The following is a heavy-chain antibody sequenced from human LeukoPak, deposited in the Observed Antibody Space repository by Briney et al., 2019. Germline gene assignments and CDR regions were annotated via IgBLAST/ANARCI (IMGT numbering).Heavy chain of an antibody. V-gene: IGHV4-39*07. D-gene: IGHD5-18*01. CDR2: IYYLGST. J-gene: IGHJ6*02. CDR3: ARSKDRRDTAMVIYYYYGMDV. Sequence: PSETLSLICTVSGDSISSTNYYWGWIRQPPGKGLEWIGSIYYLGSTYYNPSLKSRVTISVDTSKNQFSLKLSSVTAADTAVYYCARSKDRRDTAMVIYYYYGMDVWGQGTTVTVSS. CDR1: GDSISSTNYY.